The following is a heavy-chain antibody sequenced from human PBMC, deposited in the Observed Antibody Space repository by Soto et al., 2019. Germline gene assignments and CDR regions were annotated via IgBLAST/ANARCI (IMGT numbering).Heavy chain of an antibody. CDR2: ISWNSGSI. V-gene: IGHV3-9*01. Sequence: PGGSLSLSCAASGFTFDDYAMHWVRQAPGKGLEWVSGISWNSGSIGYADSVKGRFTISRDNAKNSLYLQMNSLRAEDTALYYCAKDKPLYGSGSYDREYYFDYWGQGTLVTVSS. CDR3: AKDKPLYGSGSYDREYYFDY. CDR1: GFTFDDYA. J-gene: IGHJ4*02. D-gene: IGHD3-10*01.